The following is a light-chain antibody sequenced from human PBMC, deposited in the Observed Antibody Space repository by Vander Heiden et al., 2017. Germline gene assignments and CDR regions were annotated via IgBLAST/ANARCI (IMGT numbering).Light chain of an antibody. Sequence: SYALTNPPSVSVTQGQTARIPCSGDQVGVKYDCWYQQKPGQCPVLVIYQDSKRPSTIPERFSGSNSGNAATLTISGTQAMDEADYYCQAWDSSADVVFGGGTKLTVL. V-gene: IGLV3-1*01. J-gene: IGLJ2*01. CDR2: QDS. CDR3: QAWDSSADVV. CDR1: QVGVKY.